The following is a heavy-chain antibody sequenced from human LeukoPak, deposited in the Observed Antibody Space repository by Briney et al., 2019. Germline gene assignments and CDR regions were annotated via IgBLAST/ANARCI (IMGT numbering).Heavy chain of an antibody. CDR3: ARDHLNPEYCGGDCYAFDY. CDR2: ISSSSSTI. Sequence: GRSLRLSCAASGFTFSSYGMPWVRQAPGKGLEWVSYISSSSSTIYYADSVKGRFTISRDNAKNSLYLQMNSLRAEDTAVYYCARDHLNPEYCGGDCYAFDYWGQGTLVTVSS. CDR1: GFTFSSYG. J-gene: IGHJ4*02. D-gene: IGHD2-21*02. V-gene: IGHV3-48*01.